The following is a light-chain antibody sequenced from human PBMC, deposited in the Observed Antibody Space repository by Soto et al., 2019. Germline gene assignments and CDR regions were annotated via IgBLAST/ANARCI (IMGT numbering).Light chain of an antibody. J-gene: IGLJ7*01. CDR3: QTYDTNTVV. Sequence: NFMLTQPHSVSESPGKTVTISCTRSSGSIGSNSVQWYRQRPGRTTTIVIYEDDQRPSGVPNLFAGSINRSSNSASPTIARMQTEDEAANSCQTYDTNTVVFGGGTQLTVL. CDR2: EDD. CDR1: SGSIGSNS. V-gene: IGLV6-57*04.